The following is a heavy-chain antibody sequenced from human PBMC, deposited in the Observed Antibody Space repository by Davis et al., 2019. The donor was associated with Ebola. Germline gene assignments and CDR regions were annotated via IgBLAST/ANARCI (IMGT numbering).Heavy chain of an antibody. J-gene: IGHJ4*02. D-gene: IGHD1-20*01. Sequence: SVKVSCKASGDTFSSYAFSWVRQAPGQGLEWMGGIIPMFDTGNYAQKFRGRVTITADKSTSTAYMELSSLRSEDTAVYYCARGYNWNSSFDYWGQGTLVTVSS. V-gene: IGHV1-69*06. CDR3: ARGYNWNSSFDY. CDR1: GDTFSSYA. CDR2: IIPMFDTG.